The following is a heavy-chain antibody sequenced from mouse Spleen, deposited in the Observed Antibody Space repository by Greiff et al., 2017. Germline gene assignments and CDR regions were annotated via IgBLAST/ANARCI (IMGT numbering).Heavy chain of an antibody. J-gene: IGHJ1*01. CDR1: GFTFSSYA. D-gene: IGHD1-1*01. CDR3: ARQGYYGSSRYWYFDV. V-gene: IGHV5-9-3*01. CDR2: ISSGGSYT. Sequence: EVKLMESGGGLVKPGGSLKLSCAASGFTFSSYAMSWVRQTPEKRLEWVATISSGGSYTYYPDGVKGRFTISRDNAKNTLYLQMSSLRSEDTAMYYCARQGYYGSSRYWYFDVWGAGTTVTVPS.